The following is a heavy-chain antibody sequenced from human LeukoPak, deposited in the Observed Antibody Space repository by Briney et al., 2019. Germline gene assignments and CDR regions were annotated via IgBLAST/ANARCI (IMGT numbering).Heavy chain of an antibody. CDR3: ARTYYYDSSGYYFDY. D-gene: IGHD3-22*01. CDR2: IIPIFDTG. V-gene: IGHV1-69*13. J-gene: IGHJ4*02. CDR1: GYTFSSYA. Sequence: EAAVKVSFKASGYTFSSYAISWVRQAPGQGVEWMGGIIPIFDTGNYAQKFQGRLTITADESTSTAYMELSSLRSEDTAVYYCARTYYYDSSGYYFDYWGQGTLVTVSS.